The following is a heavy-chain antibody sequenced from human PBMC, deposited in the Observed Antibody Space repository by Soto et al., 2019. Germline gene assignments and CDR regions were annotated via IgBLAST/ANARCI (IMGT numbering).Heavy chain of an antibody. CDR3: ARLGVIMSSIDF. J-gene: IGHJ4*01. Sequence: PLRHRRGAAGVTFVDRGSRWVIKAPGKGLEWVSAISGSGGSTYYADSVKGRFTISRDNSKNTLYLQMNSLRAEDTALYYCARLGVIMSSIDFWGHGT. D-gene: IGHD3-22*01. V-gene: IGHV3-23*01. CDR1: GVTFVDRG. CDR2: ISGSGGST.